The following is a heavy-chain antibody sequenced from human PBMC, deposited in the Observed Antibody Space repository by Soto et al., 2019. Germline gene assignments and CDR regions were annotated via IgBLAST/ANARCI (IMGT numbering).Heavy chain of an antibody. CDR1: GFTFSSYG. D-gene: IGHD6-6*01. CDR2: ISYDGSNK. Sequence: QVQLVESGGGVVQSGRSLRLSCAASGFTFSSYGMHWVRQAPGKGLEWVAVISYDGSNKYYADSVKGRFTISRDNSKNTLYLQMNSLRAEDTAVYYCAKPGGAARYYYYYGMDVWGQGTTVTVSS. J-gene: IGHJ6*02. CDR3: AKPGGAARYYYYYGMDV. V-gene: IGHV3-30*18.